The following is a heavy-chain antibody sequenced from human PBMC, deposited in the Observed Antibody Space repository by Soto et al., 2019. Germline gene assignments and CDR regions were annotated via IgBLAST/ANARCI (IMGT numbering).Heavy chain of an antibody. Sequence: SVKVSCKASGGTFSSYAISWVRQAPGQGLEWMGGIIPIFGTANYAQKFQGRVTITADESTSTAYMELSSLRSEDTAVYYCASSPGYSSSWHQYFDYWGQGTLVTVSS. J-gene: IGHJ4*02. CDR2: IIPIFGTA. CDR1: GGTFSSYA. D-gene: IGHD6-13*01. CDR3: ASSPGYSSSWHQYFDY. V-gene: IGHV1-69*13.